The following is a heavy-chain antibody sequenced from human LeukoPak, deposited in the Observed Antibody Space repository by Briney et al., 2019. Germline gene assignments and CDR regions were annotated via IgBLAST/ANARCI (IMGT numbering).Heavy chain of an antibody. Sequence: PSETLSLTCTVSGGSISSHYWSWIRQPPGKGLEWIGYIYYSGSTNYNPSLKSRVTISVDTSKNQFSLKLSSVTAADTAVYYCARGDGGRHFDYWGQGTLVTVSS. CDR1: GGSISSHY. CDR2: IYYSGST. J-gene: IGHJ4*02. CDR3: ARGDGGRHFDY. V-gene: IGHV4-59*11. D-gene: IGHD4-23*01.